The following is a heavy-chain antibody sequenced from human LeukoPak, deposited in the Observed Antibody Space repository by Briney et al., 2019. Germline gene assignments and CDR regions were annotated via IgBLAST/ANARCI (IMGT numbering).Heavy chain of an antibody. CDR2: ISPSGPDT. D-gene: IGHD3-10*01. V-gene: IGHV3-23*01. CDR3: AKRGGYETMAAFDY. CDR1: GFTFNSYA. Sequence: GGSLRLSCAASGFTFNSYAMSGVRQAPGKGLEWVSAISPSGPDTYYADSVKGRFTISRDNSKNPLYLQMSSLRADDSAVYYCAKRGGYETMAAFDYWGQGTLVTVSS. J-gene: IGHJ4*02.